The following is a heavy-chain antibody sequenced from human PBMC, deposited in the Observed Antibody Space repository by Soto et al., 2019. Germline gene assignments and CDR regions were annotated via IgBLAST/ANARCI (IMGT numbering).Heavy chain of an antibody. CDR2: ISNYNGNT. Sequence: ASVKVSCKASGYTFSNYGFSWVRQAPGQGLEWMGWISNYNGNTNYAQRFQGRVTMTTDTSTSTGYMELRSLRVEDTAVYYCVRDHSGLEDFDYWGQGTLVTVSS. CDR1: GYTFSNYG. V-gene: IGHV1-18*01. CDR3: VRDHSGLEDFDY. J-gene: IGHJ4*02. D-gene: IGHD1-1*01.